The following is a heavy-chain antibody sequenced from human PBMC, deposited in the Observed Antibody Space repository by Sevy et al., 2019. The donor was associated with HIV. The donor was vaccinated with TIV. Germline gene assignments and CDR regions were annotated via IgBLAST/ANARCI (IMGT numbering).Heavy chain of an antibody. Sequence: GGSLRLSCAASGFILSSYWMSWVRQAPGKGLEWLATINLDGSETFYVDSVKGRFTISRHNLRKSVYLQMTSLRAEDTAVYYCARLFYGSPDHWGQGTLVTVSS. CDR2: INLDGSET. V-gene: IGHV3-7*01. CDR1: GFILSSYW. J-gene: IGHJ4*02. D-gene: IGHD3-10*01. CDR3: ARLFYGSPDH.